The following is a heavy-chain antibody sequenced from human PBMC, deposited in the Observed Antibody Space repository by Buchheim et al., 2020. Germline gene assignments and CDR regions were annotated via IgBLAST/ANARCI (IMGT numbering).Heavy chain of an antibody. V-gene: IGHV3-30*03. Sequence: QVQLVESGGGVVQPGRSLRLSCAASGFTFSSYGMHWVRQAPGKGLEWVAVISYDGSNKYYADSVKGRFTISRDNSKNTLYLQMNSLRAEDTAVYYCARQEIAAAENFDYWGQGTL. D-gene: IGHD6-13*01. J-gene: IGHJ4*02. CDR3: ARQEIAAAENFDY. CDR2: ISYDGSNK. CDR1: GFTFSSYG.